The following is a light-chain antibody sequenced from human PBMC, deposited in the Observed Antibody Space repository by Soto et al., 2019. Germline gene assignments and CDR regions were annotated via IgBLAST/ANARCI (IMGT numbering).Light chain of an antibody. CDR2: GAS. Sequence: DVQMTQTPSSVSASVGDRVTITCRASERIGSWLAWYQQKPGKAPKLLIYGASNFPGEVPSRFSGSGSETDFALTIRSMQPEDFATDHVQQTYIFPHPFGQRTEGEIK. CDR1: ERIGSW. J-gene: IGKJ2*01. V-gene: IGKV1-12*01. CDR3: QQTYIFPHP.